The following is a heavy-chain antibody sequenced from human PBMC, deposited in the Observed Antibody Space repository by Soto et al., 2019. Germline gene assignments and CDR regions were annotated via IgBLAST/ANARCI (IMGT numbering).Heavy chain of an antibody. CDR2: IYPGDSDT. CDR3: ARPQYDILTGYPYCFDY. V-gene: IGHV5-51*01. Sequence: GESLKISCKGSGYSFTSYWIGWVRQMPGKGLEWVGIIYPGDSDTRYSPSFQGQVTISADKSISTAYLQWNSLKASDTAMYYCARPQYDILTGYPYCFDYWGQGTLVTVS. D-gene: IGHD3-9*01. J-gene: IGHJ4*02. CDR1: GYSFTSYW.